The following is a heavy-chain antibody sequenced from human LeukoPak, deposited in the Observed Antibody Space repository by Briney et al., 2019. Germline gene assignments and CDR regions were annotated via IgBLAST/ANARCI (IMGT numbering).Heavy chain of an antibody. CDR3: ARAHTLSGAFDI. V-gene: IGHV4-59*01. J-gene: IGHJ3*02. Sequence: PSETLSLTCTVSGGSISSYYWSWIRQPPGKGLEWIGYIYYSGSTNYNPSLKSRVTISVDTSKNQFSLKLSSATAADTAVYYCARAHTLSGAFDIWGQGTMVTVSS. CDR1: GGSISSYY. D-gene: IGHD2-2*02. CDR2: IYYSGST.